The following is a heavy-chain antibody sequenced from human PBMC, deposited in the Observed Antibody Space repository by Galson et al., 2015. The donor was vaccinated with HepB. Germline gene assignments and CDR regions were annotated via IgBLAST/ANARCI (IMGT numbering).Heavy chain of an antibody. CDR2: FSGSASST. V-gene: IGHV3-23*01. CDR1: GFTFSTYA. Sequence: SLRLSCAASGFTFSTYAMSWVRQAPGKGLEWVSGFSGSASSTYYADSVKGRFTISRDNSKNTLYLQLNSLRAEDTAVYYCAKGSRWYPYFDYWGQGTLVTVSS. J-gene: IGHJ4*02. CDR3: AKGSRWYPYFDY. D-gene: IGHD2-2*01.